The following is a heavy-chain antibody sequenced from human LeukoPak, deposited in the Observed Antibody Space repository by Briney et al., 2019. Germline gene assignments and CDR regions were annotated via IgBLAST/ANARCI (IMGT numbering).Heavy chain of an antibody. J-gene: IGHJ4*02. CDR2: IKSKTDGGTT. CDR3: TTDPNYYDSSGSNDY. Sequence: GGSLRLSCAASGFTFSSYAMSWVRQAPGKGLEWVGRIKSKTDGGTTDYAAPVKGRFTISRDDSKNTLYLQMNSLKTEDTAVYYCTTDPNYYDSSGSNDYWGQGTLVTVSS. CDR1: GFTFSSYA. D-gene: IGHD3-22*01. V-gene: IGHV3-15*01.